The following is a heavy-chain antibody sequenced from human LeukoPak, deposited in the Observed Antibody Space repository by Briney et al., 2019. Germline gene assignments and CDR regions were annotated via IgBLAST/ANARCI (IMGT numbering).Heavy chain of an antibody. Sequence: PGGSLRLSCAASGFTFSSYAMHWVRQAPGEGLEWVGRIKSKTNGGTTTYAAPVKGRFAISRDDSKNTVSLLMNSLTTEDTAVYYCTTSSTPCCYDDAFDIWGQGTLASVSS. CDR1: GFTFSSYA. J-gene: IGHJ3*02. V-gene: IGHV3-15*01. D-gene: IGHD2-2*01. CDR3: TTSSTPCCYDDAFDI. CDR2: IKSKTNGGTT.